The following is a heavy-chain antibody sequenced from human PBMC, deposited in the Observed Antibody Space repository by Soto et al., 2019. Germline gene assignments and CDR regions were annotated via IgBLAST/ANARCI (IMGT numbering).Heavy chain of an antibody. Sequence: QLQLQESGSGLVKPSQTLSLTCAVSGGSISSGGYSWSWIRQPPGKGLEWIGYIYHSGSTYYNPSLKSRVTISIDRSKNQFSLKLSSVTAADTAVYYCAREKTAKGAGTYFDYWGQGTLVTVSS. CDR3: AREKTAKGAGTYFDY. CDR1: GGSISSGGYS. J-gene: IGHJ4*02. CDR2: IYHSGST. D-gene: IGHD6-19*01. V-gene: IGHV4-30-2*01.